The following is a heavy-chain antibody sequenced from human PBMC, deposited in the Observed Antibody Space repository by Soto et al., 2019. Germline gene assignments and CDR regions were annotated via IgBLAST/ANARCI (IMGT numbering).Heavy chain of an antibody. CDR3: ACVVPGEFYGMDV. CDR1: GFTFSSYA. CDR2: ISYDGSNK. V-gene: IGHV3-30-3*01. D-gene: IGHD3-10*01. Sequence: VQLVESGGGVVQPGRSLRLSCAASGFTFSSYAMHWVRQAPGKGLEWVAVISYDGSNKYYADSVKGRFTISRDNSKNTLYLQMNSLRAEDTAVYYCACVVPGEFYGMDVWGQGTTVTVSS. J-gene: IGHJ6*02.